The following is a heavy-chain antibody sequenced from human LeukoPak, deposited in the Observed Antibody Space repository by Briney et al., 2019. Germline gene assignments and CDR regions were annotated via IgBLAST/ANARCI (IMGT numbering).Heavy chain of an antibody. J-gene: IGHJ4*02. D-gene: IGHD3-10*01. Sequence: AGRSLRLSCVASGFIFSSYGMHWVGQAPGKGLEWVALVWFDGSNKYYADSVKGRFTISRDNSKNTLYLQMNSLRAEDTAVYYCARGLGSTLFDYWGQGTLVTVSS. V-gene: IGHV3-33*01. CDR1: GFIFSSYG. CDR2: VWFDGSNK. CDR3: ARGLGSTLFDY.